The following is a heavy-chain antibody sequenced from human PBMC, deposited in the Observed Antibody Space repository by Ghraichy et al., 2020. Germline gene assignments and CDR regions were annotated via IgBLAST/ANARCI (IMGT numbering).Heavy chain of an antibody. CDR1: GFTLSSYV. Sequence: GGSLRLSCAASGFTLSSYVMSWVRQAPGKGLEWVSYISSSSSTIYYADSVKGRFTISRDNAKNSLHLQMNSLRDEDTAVYYCARPNREYYDFWSGYYRNWGQGTLVTVSS. V-gene: IGHV3-48*02. D-gene: IGHD3-3*01. CDR3: ARPNREYYDFWSGYYRN. CDR2: ISSSSSTI. J-gene: IGHJ4*02.